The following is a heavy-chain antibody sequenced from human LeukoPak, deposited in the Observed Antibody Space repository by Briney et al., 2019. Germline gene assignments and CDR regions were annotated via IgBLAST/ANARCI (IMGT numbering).Heavy chain of an antibody. CDR3: VTYFVNGGGRGH. CDR1: GASVSSGDYH. Sequence: SETLSLTCTVSGASVSSGDYHWSWVRQAPGKGLEWIGHNQNPSYNPSLKSRVVISIHTSRNQFSLTLNTVTAADTATYFCVTYFVNGGGRGHLGPGALVTDSS. V-gene: IGHV4-61*08. CDR2: HNQNP. D-gene: IGHD3-9*01. J-gene: IGHJ4*01.